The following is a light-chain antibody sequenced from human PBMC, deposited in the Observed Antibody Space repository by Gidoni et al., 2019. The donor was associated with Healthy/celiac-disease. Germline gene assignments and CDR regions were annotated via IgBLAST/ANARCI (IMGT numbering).Light chain of an antibody. V-gene: IGKV1-39*01. J-gene: IGKJ4*01. Sequence: DIKMTKSPSSLSASVGDRVTITCRASQSISSYLNWYQQKPGKAPKLLIYAASSLQSGVPSRFSGSGSGTDFTLTISSLQPEDFATYYCQQSYSTPPLTFGGGTKVEIK. CDR1: QSISSY. CDR3: QQSYSTPPLT. CDR2: AAS.